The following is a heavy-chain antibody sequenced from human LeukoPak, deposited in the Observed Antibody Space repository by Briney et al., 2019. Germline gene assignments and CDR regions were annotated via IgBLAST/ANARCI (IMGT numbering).Heavy chain of an antibody. D-gene: IGHD2-2*01. CDR3: ARSDCSSTSCPHAGYYYYMDV. J-gene: IGHJ6*03. CDR2: IIHSGST. Sequence: PSETLSLTCAVYGGSFSGYYWTWIRQPPGKGLEWIGEIIHSGSTNYNPSLKSRVTISVDTSKNQFSLKLSSVTAADTAVYYCARSDCSSTSCPHAGYYYYMDVWGKGTTVTVPS. V-gene: IGHV4-34*12. CDR1: GGSFSGYY.